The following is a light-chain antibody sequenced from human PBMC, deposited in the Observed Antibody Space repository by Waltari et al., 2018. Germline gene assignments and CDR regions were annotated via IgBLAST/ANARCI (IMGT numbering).Light chain of an antibody. CDR2: DNN. J-gene: IGLJ2*01. CDR1: SSNLAGNY. CDR3: ATWDSGLSAGV. V-gene: IGLV1-51*01. Sequence: QSVLTQPPSVSAAPGQKVTISCSGSSSNLAGNYVSWYQHLPGTAPKLLIYDNNKRPSGIPDRFSGSKSGTSATLGITGLQTGDEADYYCATWDSGLSAGVFGGGTKLTVL.